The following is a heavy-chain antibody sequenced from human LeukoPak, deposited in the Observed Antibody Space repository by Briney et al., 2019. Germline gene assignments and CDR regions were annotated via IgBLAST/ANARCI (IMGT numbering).Heavy chain of an antibody. CDR1: GYTFTSYG. CDR3: ARPLHSGYEPSLRD. Sequence: ASVKVSCKASGYTFTSYGISWVRQAPGQGLEWMGWISAYNGNTNYAQKLQGRVTMTTDTSTSTAYMELRSLRSDDTAVYYCARPLHSGYEPSLRDWGQGTLVTVSS. V-gene: IGHV1-18*01. J-gene: IGHJ4*02. D-gene: IGHD5-12*01. CDR2: ISAYNGNT.